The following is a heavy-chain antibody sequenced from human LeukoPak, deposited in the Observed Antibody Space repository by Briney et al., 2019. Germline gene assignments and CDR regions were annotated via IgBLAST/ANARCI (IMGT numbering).Heavy chain of an antibody. CDR2: ISYDGSNK. V-gene: IGHV3-30-3*01. Sequence: GGSPRLPCAASGFTFSSYAMHWVRQAPGKGLEWVAVISYDGSNKYYADSVKGRFTISRDNSKNTLYLQMNSLRAEDTAVYYCARSLPGYYGMDAWGQGTTVTVSS. CDR1: GFTFSSYA. CDR3: ARSLPGYYGMDA. J-gene: IGHJ6*02.